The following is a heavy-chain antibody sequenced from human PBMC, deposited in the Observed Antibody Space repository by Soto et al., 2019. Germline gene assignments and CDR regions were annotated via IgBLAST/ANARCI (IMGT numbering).Heavy chain of an antibody. CDR3: ARDPYGESLRASDAFDI. V-gene: IGHV4-34*01. CDR1: GGSFSGYY. D-gene: IGHD4-17*01. J-gene: IGHJ3*02. CDR2: INHSGST. Sequence: SETLSLTCAVYGGSFSGYYWSWIRQPPGKGLEWIGEINHSGSTNYNPSLKSRVTISVDTSKNQFSLKLSSVTAADTAVYYCARDPYGESLRASDAFDIWGQGTMVTV.